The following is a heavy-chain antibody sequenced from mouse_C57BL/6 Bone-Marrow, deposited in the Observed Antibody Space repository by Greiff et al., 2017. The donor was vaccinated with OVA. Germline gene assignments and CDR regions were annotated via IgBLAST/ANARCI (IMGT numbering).Heavy chain of an antibody. J-gene: IGHJ3*01. D-gene: IGHD1-1*01. CDR3: ATSFYYGSSYWFAY. V-gene: IGHV1-59*01. CDR2: IDPSDSYT. CDR1: GYTFTSYW. Sequence: QVQLQQPGAELVRPGTSVKLSCKASGYTFTSYWMHWVKQRPGQGLEWIGVIDPSDSYTNYNQKFKGKATLTVDTSSSTAYMQLSSLTSEDSAVDYCATSFYYGSSYWFAYWGQGTLVTVSA.